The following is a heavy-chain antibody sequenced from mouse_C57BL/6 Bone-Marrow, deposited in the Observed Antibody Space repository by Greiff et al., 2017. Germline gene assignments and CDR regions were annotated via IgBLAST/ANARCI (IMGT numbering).Heavy chain of an antibody. Sequence: QVQLQQPGAELVMPGASVKLSCKASGYTFTSYWMHWVKQRPGQGLEWIGEIDPSDSYTNYNQKFNGKSTLTVDKSSSTAYMELRSLTSEDSAVYYCTREGFYGSSLFAYWGQGTLVTVSA. CDR3: TREGFYGSSLFAY. J-gene: IGHJ3*01. CDR1: GYTFTSYW. V-gene: IGHV1-69*01. D-gene: IGHD1-1*01. CDR2: IDPSDSYT.